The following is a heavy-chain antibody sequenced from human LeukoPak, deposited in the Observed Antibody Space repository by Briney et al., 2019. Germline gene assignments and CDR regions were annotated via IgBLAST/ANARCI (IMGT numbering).Heavy chain of an antibody. Sequence: ASVKVSCKASGYIFNKYGVSWVRQAPGQGLEWLAWISCYNGDTNYAQEFQGRVTVTTDTSTSTVFMELRNLNTDDTAVYYCARVRAVAGRLSNWFDPWGQGTLVTVSS. D-gene: IGHD6-19*01. J-gene: IGHJ5*02. CDR3: ARVRAVAGRLSNWFDP. CDR1: GYIFNKYG. V-gene: IGHV1-18*01. CDR2: ISCYNGDT.